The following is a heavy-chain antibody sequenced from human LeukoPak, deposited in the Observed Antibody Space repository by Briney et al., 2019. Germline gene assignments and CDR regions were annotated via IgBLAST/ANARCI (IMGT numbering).Heavy chain of an antibody. CDR3: ARDLEAATIEAYYFDY. CDR1: GYTFTSYY. J-gene: IGHJ4*02. D-gene: IGHD5-12*01. Sequence: ASVKVSCKASGYTFTSYYMHWVRQAPGQGLEWMGIINPSGGSTSYAQKFQGRVTMTRDTSTSTVYMELSSLRSEDTAVYYCARDLEAATIEAYYFDYWGQGTLVTVRS. CDR2: INPSGGST. V-gene: IGHV1-46*01.